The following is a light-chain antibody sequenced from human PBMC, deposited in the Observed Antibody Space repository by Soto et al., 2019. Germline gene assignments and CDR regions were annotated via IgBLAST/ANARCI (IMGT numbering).Light chain of an antibody. J-gene: IGKJ1*01. CDR3: QQYNNWWT. V-gene: IGKV3-15*01. CDR1: QRLSSN. Sequence: IVMAQSPATLSVSPGERATLSCRASQRLSSNLAWYQQKPGQAPRPLIYGVSTRATGIPARFSGSGSGTEFTLTISSLQSEDFAVYYCQQYNNWWTFGQGTKVAIK. CDR2: GVS.